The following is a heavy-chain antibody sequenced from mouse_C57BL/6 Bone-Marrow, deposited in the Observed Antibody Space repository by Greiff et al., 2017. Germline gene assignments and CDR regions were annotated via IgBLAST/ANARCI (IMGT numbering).Heavy chain of an antibody. D-gene: IGHD2-3*01. CDR2: IYPRSGNT. CDR3: ALLMGYYFYFDY. Sequence: VKLMESGAELARPGASVKLSCKASGYTFTSYGISWVKQRAGQGLEWIGEIYPRSGNTYYNEKFKGKTTLTADKSSSTAYMELRRLTSDDSAVYFCALLMGYYFYFDYWGQGTTLTVSS. V-gene: IGHV1-81*01. J-gene: IGHJ2*01. CDR1: GYTFTSYG.